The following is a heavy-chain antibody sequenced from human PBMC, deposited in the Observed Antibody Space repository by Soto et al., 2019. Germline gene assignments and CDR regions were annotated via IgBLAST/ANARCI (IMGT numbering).Heavy chain of an antibody. CDR1: GFTFSSYG. CDR2: ISYDGSNK. Sequence: ESGGGVVQPGRSLRLSCAASGFTFSSYGMHWVRQAPGKGLEWVAVISYDGSNKYYADSVKGRFTISRDNSKNTLYLQMNSLRAEDTAVYYCAKGMDTAMVRSSAGDYWGQGTLVTVSS. CDR3: AKGMDTAMVRSSAGDY. D-gene: IGHD5-18*01. V-gene: IGHV3-30*18. J-gene: IGHJ4*02.